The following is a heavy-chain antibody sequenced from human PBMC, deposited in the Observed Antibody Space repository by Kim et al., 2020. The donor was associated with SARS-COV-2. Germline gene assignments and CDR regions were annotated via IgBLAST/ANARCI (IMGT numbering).Heavy chain of an antibody. D-gene: IGHD3-3*01. V-gene: IGHV4-39*07. CDR3: AREIKSGPDRITIFGVVIDPAYFDY. Sequence: SETLSLTCTVSGGSISSSSYYWGWIRQPPGKGLEWIGSIYYSGSTYYNPSLKSRVTISVDTSKNQFSLKLSSVTAADTAVYYCAREIKSGPDRITIFGVVIDPAYFDYWGQGTLGTVSS. CDR1: GGSISSSSYY. J-gene: IGHJ4*02. CDR2: IYYSGST.